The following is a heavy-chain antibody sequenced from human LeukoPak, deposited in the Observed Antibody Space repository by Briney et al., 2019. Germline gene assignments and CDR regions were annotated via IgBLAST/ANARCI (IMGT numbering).Heavy chain of an antibody. Sequence: PSETLSLTCTVSGGSISSYYWSWIRQPPGKGLEWIGYIYTSGSTNYNPSLKGRVTISVDTPKNQFSLKLSSVTAADTAVYYCAGRYNWNDGAFDIWGQGTMVTVSS. V-gene: IGHV4-4*09. D-gene: IGHD1-1*01. J-gene: IGHJ3*02. CDR2: IYTSGST. CDR1: GGSISSYY. CDR3: AGRYNWNDGAFDI.